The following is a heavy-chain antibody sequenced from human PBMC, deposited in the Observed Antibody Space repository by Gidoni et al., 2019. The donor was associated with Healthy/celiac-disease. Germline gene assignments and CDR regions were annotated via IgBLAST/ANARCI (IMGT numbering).Heavy chain of an antibody. V-gene: IGHV3-9*01. Sequence: EVQLVESGGGLVQPGRSLRLSCAASGFTFDDYAMHWVRQAPGKGLEWGSGISWNSGSIGYADSVKGRFTISRDNAKNSLYLQMNSLRAEDTALYYCAKDIGRNSYGAIYFDYWGQGTLVTVSS. J-gene: IGHJ4*02. CDR2: ISWNSGSI. CDR3: AKDIGRNSYGAIYFDY. CDR1: GFTFDDYA. D-gene: IGHD5-18*01.